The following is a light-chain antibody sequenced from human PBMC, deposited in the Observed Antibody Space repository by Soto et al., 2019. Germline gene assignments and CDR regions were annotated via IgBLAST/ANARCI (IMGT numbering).Light chain of an antibody. J-gene: IGLJ1*01. CDR2: DVS. CDR3: NSYTSSSTYV. CDR1: SSDVGGYNY. Sequence: QSVLTQPASVSGSPGQSIAISCTGTSSDVGGYNYVTRYQQHPGKAPKLMIYDVSNRPSGVSDRFSGSKSGNTASLTISGLQAEDEGDYYCNSYTSSSTYVFGTGTKVTVL. V-gene: IGLV2-14*03.